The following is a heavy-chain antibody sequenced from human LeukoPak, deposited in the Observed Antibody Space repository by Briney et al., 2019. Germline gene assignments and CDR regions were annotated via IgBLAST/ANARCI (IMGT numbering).Heavy chain of an antibody. CDR3: ARRRYDYVWGSYRRYYFDY. Sequence: SETLSLTCTVSGGSISSSSYYWGWISQPPGKGPEWIGSIYYSGSTYYNPSLKSRVTISVDTSKNQFSLKLSSVTAADTAVYYCARRRYDYVWGSYRRYYFDYWGQGTLVTVSS. J-gene: IGHJ4*02. CDR1: GGSISSSSYY. CDR2: IYYSGST. D-gene: IGHD3-16*02. V-gene: IGHV4-39*01.